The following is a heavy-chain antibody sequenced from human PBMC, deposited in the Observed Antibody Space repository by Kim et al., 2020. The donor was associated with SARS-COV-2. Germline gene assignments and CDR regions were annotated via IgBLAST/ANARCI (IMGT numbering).Heavy chain of an antibody. CDR3: AKVGETARFFDY. V-gene: IGHV3-23*01. D-gene: IGHD6-6*01. CDR1: GFIFSAYG. J-gene: IGHJ4*02. CDR2: TTGSGDAT. Sequence: GGSLRLSCAASGFIFSAYGMSWVRQVPGKGLEWLSATTGSGDATYYANSVKGRFTLSRDNSKNTLYLQMNSLRAEDTAIYYCAKVGETARFFDYWGRGTLVTVSS.